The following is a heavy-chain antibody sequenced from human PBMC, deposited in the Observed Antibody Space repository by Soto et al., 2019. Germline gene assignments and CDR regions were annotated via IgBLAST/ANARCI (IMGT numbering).Heavy chain of an antibody. J-gene: IGHJ5*02. CDR1: GYNFSTYS. CDR2: INGDTGKA. Sequence: QVHLVQSGAEVRKPGASVKVSCKASGYNFSTYSMYWVRQAPGQRLEWMGWINGDTGKARYSQKYQGRLTITRDTSASTAYMELSRLTSDDTALFYCARDAGGLTSGSYGWVDPWGQGTLVTVSS. V-gene: IGHV1-3*01. CDR3: ARDAGGLTSGSYGWVDP. D-gene: IGHD1-26*01.